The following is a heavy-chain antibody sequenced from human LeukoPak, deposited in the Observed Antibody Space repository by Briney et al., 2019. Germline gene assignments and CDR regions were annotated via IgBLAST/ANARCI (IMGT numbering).Heavy chain of an antibody. CDR3: ARDTVAGNYFAY. V-gene: IGHV6-1*01. J-gene: IGHJ4*02. Sequence: QTLSLTCAISGDSVSSSSSTWNWVRQSPSRGLEWLGRTYYRSKWFNDYAVSVKSRMTINPDTSKNQFSLQLNSVTPEDTAVYYCARDTVAGNYFAYWGQGTLVTVSS. D-gene: IGHD6-19*01. CDR2: TYYRSKWFN. CDR1: GDSVSSSSST.